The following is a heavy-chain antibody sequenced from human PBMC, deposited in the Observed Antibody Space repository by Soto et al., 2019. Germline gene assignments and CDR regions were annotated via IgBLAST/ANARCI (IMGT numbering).Heavy chain of an antibody. Sequence: EVQLVESGGGLVQPGGSLRLSCAASGVTFSSYDMHWVRQAPGKGLEYFSAISSNGGITYYASSVKGRFTISRDNSKNTLYLQMGSLRAEDMAVYYCVRDPSFDYWGQGTLVTVSS. CDR3: VRDPSFDY. CDR1: GVTFSSYD. J-gene: IGHJ4*02. V-gene: IGHV3-64*01. CDR2: ISSNGGIT.